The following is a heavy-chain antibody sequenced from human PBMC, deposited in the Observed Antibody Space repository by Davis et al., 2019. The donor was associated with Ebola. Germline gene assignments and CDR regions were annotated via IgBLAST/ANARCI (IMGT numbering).Heavy chain of an antibody. CDR3: AKMGGSTSC. V-gene: IGHV3-23*01. CDR1: GFTFSSYA. Sequence: GESLKISCAASGFTFSSYAMSWVRQAPGKGLEWVSAISGSGGSTYYADSVKGRFTISRDNSKNTLYLQMNSLRAEDTAVYYCAKMGGSTSCWGQGTLVTVSS. J-gene: IGHJ4*02. D-gene: IGHD2-2*01. CDR2: ISGSGGST.